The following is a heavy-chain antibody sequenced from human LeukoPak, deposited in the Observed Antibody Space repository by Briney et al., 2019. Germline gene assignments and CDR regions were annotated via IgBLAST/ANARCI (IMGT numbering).Heavy chain of an antibody. J-gene: IGHJ4*02. D-gene: IGHD1-1*01. CDR1: GGSISSSYYY. CDR3: ARHEDRNWYFDH. V-gene: IGHV4-39*01. CDR2: IYYSGST. Sequence: PSETLSLTCTVSGGSISSSYYYWGWIRQPPGKGLEWIGTIYYSGSTYYNPSLKSRVTISVDTSKNQFSLKLSSMTAPDTAVYYCARHEDRNWYFDHWGQGTLVTVSS.